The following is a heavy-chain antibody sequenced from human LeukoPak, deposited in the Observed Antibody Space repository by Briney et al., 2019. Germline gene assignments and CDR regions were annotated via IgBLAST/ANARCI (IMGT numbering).Heavy chain of an antibody. V-gene: IGHV1-8*01. CDR1: GYTFTSYD. CDR3: ATSRILYYRRGGKNWFDP. CDR2: MNPNSGNT. Sequence: ASVKVSCKASGYTFTSYDINWVRQATGQGLEWMGWMNPNSGNTGYAQKFQGRVTMTRNTSISTAYMELSSLRSEDTAVDYCATSRILYYRRGGKNWFDPWGQGTLVTVSS. J-gene: IGHJ5*02. D-gene: IGHD2-8*01.